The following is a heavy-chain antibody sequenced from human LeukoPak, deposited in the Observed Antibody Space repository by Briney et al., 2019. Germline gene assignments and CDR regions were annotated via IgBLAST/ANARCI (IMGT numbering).Heavy chain of an antibody. CDR2: ISWNSGSI. D-gene: IGHD2-2*01. CDR3: AKDYCSSTSCCPSRYYYYGMDV. Sequence: GGSLRLSCAASGFTFDDYAMHWVRQAPGKGLEWVSGISWNSGSIGYADSVKGRFTISRDNAKNSLYLQMNSLRAEDTALYYCAKDYCSSTSCCPSRYYYYGMDVWGQGTTVTVSS. J-gene: IGHJ6*02. CDR1: GFTFDDYA. V-gene: IGHV3-9*01.